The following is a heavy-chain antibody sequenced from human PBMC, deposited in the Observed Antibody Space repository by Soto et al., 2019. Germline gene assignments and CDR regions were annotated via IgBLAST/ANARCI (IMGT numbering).Heavy chain of an antibody. CDR1: GFTFSSSA. CDR3: ASGTVRFLEWLYDY. J-gene: IGHJ4*02. Sequence: GGSLRLSCAASGFTFSSSAMNWVRQAPGKGLEWVSSISSSSSYIYYADSVKGRFTISRDNAKNSLYLQMNSLRAEDTAVYYCASGTVRFLEWLYDYWGQGTLVTVSS. V-gene: IGHV3-21*01. CDR2: ISSSSSYI. D-gene: IGHD3-3*01.